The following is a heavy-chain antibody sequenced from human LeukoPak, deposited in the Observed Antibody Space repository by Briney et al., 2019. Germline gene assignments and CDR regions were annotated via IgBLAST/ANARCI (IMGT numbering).Heavy chain of an antibody. CDR2: INYSGTT. CDR1: GGSLCGYF. V-gene: IGHV4-59*08. CDR3: ARHYDIVTGYSAYAFDI. D-gene: IGHD3-9*01. J-gene: IGHJ3*02. Sequence: SETLSLSCTVSGGSLCGYFWSWIRPPPGEGPEWIGHINYSGTTNSNPSLKSRVTISVDTSKNQCSLKLSSVTAADTAVYYCARHYDIVTGYSAYAFDIWGQGTMVTVSS.